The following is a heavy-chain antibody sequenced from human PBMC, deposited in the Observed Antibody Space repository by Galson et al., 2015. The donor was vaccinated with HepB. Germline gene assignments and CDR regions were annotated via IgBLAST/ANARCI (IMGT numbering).Heavy chain of an antibody. Sequence: LRLSCAASGFTFSSYGMHWVRQAPGKGLEWVAVIWYDGSNKYYADSVKGRFTISRDNSKNTLYLQMNSLRAEDTAVYYCARQPRWEPRHFDYWGQGTLVTVSS. V-gene: IGHV3-33*01. CDR3: ARQPRWEPRHFDY. J-gene: IGHJ4*02. CDR1: GFTFSSYG. CDR2: IWYDGSNK. D-gene: IGHD1-26*01.